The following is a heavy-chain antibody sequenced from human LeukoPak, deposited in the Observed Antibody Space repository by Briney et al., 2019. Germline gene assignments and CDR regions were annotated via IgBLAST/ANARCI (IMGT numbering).Heavy chain of an antibody. V-gene: IGHV3-7*05. CDR1: GFTFSNYW. D-gene: IGHD3-10*01. CDR3: ARVSHYGSGYYYTLAY. Sequence: GGSLRLSCAASGFTFSNYWMSWVRQAPGKGLEWVADIKQDGTQKYYVDSVEGRFTISRDNAKNSLYLQMNSLRVEDTAVYYCARVSHYGSGYYYTLAYWGQGTLVTVSS. J-gene: IGHJ4*02. CDR2: IKQDGTQK.